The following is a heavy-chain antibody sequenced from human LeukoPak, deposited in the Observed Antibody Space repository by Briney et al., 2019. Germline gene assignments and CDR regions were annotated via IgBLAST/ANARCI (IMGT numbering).Heavy chain of an antibody. CDR1: GFTFSSYS. CDR3: ARDQIVGATEVFDY. D-gene: IGHD1-26*01. CDR2: IYSGGST. J-gene: IGHJ4*02. Sequence: GGSLRLSCAASGFTFSSYSMSWVRQAPGKGLEWVSVIYSGGSTYYADSVKGRFTISRGNSKNTLYLQMNSLRAEDTAVYYCARDQIVGATEVFDYWGQGTLVTVSS. V-gene: IGHV3-53*01.